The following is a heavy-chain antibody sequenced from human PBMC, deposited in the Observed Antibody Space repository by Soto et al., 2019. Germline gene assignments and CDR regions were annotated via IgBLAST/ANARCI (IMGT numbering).Heavy chain of an antibody. D-gene: IGHD5-18*01. CDR3: ARDPGYSYGYETTYNWFDP. J-gene: IGHJ5*02. CDR1: GFTFISYA. Sequence: GWSLRLSCAASGFTFISYAMHWVRQAPGKGLEWVAVISYDGSNKYYADSVKGRFTISRDNSKNTLYLQMNSLRAEDTAVYYCARDPGYSYGYETTYNWFDPWGQGTLVTVSS. CDR2: ISYDGSNK. V-gene: IGHV3-30-3*01.